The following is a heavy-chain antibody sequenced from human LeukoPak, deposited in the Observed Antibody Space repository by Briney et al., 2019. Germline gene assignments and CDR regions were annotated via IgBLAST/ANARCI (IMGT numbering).Heavy chain of an antibody. CDR1: GFTFSRYT. CDR2: IKQDGSEK. Sequence: GGSLRLSCAASGFTFSRYTMNWVRPAPGKGLEWVANIKQDGSEKYYVDSVKGRFTISRDNAKNSLYLQMNSLRAEDTAVYYCARDQFYYYYGMDVWGQGTTVTVSS. CDR3: ARDQFYYYYGMDV. J-gene: IGHJ6*02. V-gene: IGHV3-7*01.